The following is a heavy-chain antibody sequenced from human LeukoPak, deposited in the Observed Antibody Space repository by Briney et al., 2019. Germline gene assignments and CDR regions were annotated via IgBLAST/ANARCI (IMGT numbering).Heavy chain of an antibody. CDR2: INPNSGGT. J-gene: IGHJ3*02. D-gene: IGHD5-24*01. CDR1: GYTFTGYY. Sequence: VASVKVSCKASGYTFTGYYMHWVRQAPGQGLEWMGWINPNSGGTNYAQKFQGRVTMTRDTSTSTVYMGLSSLRSEDTAVYYCARIRDGYNDAYDIWGQGTMVTVSS. V-gene: IGHV1-2*02. CDR3: ARIRDGYNDAYDI.